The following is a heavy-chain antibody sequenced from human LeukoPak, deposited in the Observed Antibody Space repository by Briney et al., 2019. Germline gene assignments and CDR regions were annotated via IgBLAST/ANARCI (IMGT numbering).Heavy chain of an antibody. D-gene: IGHD5-12*01. J-gene: IGHJ4*02. CDR1: GYTFTSYD. CDR2: MNPNSGNT. V-gene: IGHV1-8*01. CDR3: ARGAYSGYDCNY. Sequence: ASVKVSCKASGYTFTSYDINWVRQATGQGLEWMGWMNPNSGNTGYAQKFQGRVTMTRNTSISTAYMELSSLRSEDTAVYYCARGAYSGYDCNYWGQGTLVAVSS.